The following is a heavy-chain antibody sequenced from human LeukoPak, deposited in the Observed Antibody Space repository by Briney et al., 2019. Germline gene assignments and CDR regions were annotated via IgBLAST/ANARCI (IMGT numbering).Heavy chain of an antibody. J-gene: IGHJ4*02. CDR3: ARLVKNVDIVATPVVDY. Sequence: SETLSLTCTVSGGSISSSSYYWGWIRQPPGKGLEWIGSIYYSGSTYYNPSLKSRVTISVDTSKNQFSLKLSSVTAADTAVYYCARLVKNVDIVATPVVDYWGQGTLVTVSS. D-gene: IGHD5-12*01. CDR2: IYYSGST. V-gene: IGHV4-39*07. CDR1: GGSISSSSYY.